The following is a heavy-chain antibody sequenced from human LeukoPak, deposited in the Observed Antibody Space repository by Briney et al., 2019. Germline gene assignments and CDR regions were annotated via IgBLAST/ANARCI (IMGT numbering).Heavy chain of an antibody. CDR2: ISGSGGDS. Sequence: PGGSLRLSCAASGFTVSSNYMSWVRQAPGKGLEWVSGISGSGGDSYYADAVKGRFTISRDNSKNTLYLQMNSLRAEDTAVYYCAKASAMIVVVSKHFDYWGQGTLVTVSS. CDR3: AKASAMIVVVSKHFDY. J-gene: IGHJ4*02. V-gene: IGHV3-23*01. D-gene: IGHD3-22*01. CDR1: GFTVSSNY.